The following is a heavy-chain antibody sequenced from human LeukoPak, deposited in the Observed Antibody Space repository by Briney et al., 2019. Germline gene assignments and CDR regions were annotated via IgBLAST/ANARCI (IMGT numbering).Heavy chain of an antibody. CDR1: GGTFSSYA. J-gene: IGHJ5*02. CDR3: ARGKVGTVTPYNWFDP. D-gene: IGHD4-17*01. Sequence: GASVKVSCKASGGTFSSYAISWVRQAPGQGLEWMGGIIPIFGTANYAQKFQGRVTITADKSTSTAYMELSSLRSEDTAVYYCARGKVGTVTPYNWFDPWGQGTLVTASS. CDR2: IIPIFGTA. V-gene: IGHV1-69*06.